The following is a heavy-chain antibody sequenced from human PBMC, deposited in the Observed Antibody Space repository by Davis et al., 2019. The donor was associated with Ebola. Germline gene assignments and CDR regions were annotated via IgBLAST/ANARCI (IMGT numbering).Heavy chain of an antibody. CDR2: IDPSDSYT. Sequence: GGSLRLSCKGSGYSFTSYWISWVRQMPGKGLEWMGRIDPSDSYTNYSPSFQGHVTISADKSISTAYLQWSSLKASDTAMYYCAIHRYYYYGMDVWGQGTTVTVSS. V-gene: IGHV5-10-1*01. J-gene: IGHJ6*02. CDR3: AIHRYYYYGMDV. CDR1: GYSFTSYW.